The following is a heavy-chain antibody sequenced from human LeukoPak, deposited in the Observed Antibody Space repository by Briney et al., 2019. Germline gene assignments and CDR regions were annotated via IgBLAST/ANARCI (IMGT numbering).Heavy chain of an antibody. CDR2: IRYGGNT. CDR1: GGSISTGDFF. J-gene: IGHJ4*02. Sequence: SETLSLTCTVSGGSISTGDFFWGWIRQPPGKDLEWIGSIRYGGNTLYNPSLKSRLAIAIDTSKNQFSLKLSSVTAADTAVYYCARRETVVAPYFDYWGQGTLVTVSS. V-gene: IGHV4-39*01. CDR3: ARRETVVAPYFDY. D-gene: IGHD2-15*01.